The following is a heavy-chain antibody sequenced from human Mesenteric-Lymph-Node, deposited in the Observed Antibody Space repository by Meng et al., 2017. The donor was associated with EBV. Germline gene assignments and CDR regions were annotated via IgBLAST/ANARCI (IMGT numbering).Heavy chain of an antibody. J-gene: IGHJ5*02. CDR1: GYTYNTYA. Sequence: QVQLVQSGAEVKKPGASVKVSCKASGYTYNTYAMHWVRQAPGQRLEWMGWINAANGKTKYSQKFQGRFTVTSDTSASTAYMDLSRLTSEDTAVYYCARDLGPQGFDPWEQGPLGTVSS. D-gene: IGHD3-16*01. V-gene: IGHV1-3*01. CDR2: INAANGKT. CDR3: ARDLGPQGFDP.